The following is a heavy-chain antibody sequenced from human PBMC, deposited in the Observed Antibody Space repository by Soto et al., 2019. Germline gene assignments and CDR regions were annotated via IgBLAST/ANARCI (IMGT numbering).Heavy chain of an antibody. Sequence: QVQLVQSGAEVKKSGASVKVSCKASGYTFTSHDINWVRQATGQGLEWMGWMNPNSGNTGYAQKFQGRVTMTRNTSISTAYMELSSLRAEDTAVYYCARWDYGVYARFDYWGQGTLFTVST. V-gene: IGHV1-8*01. D-gene: IGHD4-17*01. J-gene: IGHJ4*02. CDR2: MNPNSGNT. CDR3: ARWDYGVYARFDY. CDR1: GYTFTSHD.